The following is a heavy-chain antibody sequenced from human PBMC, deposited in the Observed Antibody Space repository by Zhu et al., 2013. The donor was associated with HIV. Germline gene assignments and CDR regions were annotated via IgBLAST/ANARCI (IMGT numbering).Heavy chain of an antibody. Sequence: VQLLESGGGLVQPGGSLRLSCAASGFTFSSYNMHWVRQAPGKGLEWVSYISSSSSTIYYANSVKGRFTISRDNAKNSLYLQMNSLRAEDTAVYYCAYRDPYSYDDSGQPYYYYMDVWGKGTLRSPSP. J-gene: IGHJ6*03. CDR2: ISSSSSTI. D-gene: IGHD3-22*01. CDR3: AYRDPYSYDDSGQPYYYYMDV. V-gene: IGHV3-48*04. CDR1: GFTFSSYN.